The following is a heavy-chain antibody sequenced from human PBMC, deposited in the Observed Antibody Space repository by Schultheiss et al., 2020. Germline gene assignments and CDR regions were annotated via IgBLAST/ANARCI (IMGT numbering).Heavy chain of an antibody. CDR2: IWYDGSNK. V-gene: IGHV3-33*01. CDR1: GFKFRREG. Sequence: GGSLRLSCAASGFKFRREGMQWVRQAPGKGLEWVAVIWYDGSNKYYADSVKGRFTISRDNSKNTLYLQMNSLRAEDTAVYYCARDNSGSYHNFDYWGQGTLVTVSS. CDR3: ARDNSGSYHNFDY. D-gene: IGHD1-26*01. J-gene: IGHJ4*02.